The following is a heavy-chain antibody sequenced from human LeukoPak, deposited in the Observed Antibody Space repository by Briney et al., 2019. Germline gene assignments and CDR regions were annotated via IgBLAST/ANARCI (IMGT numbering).Heavy chain of an antibody. J-gene: IGHJ4*02. CDR1: GFTFSSYG. D-gene: IGHD6-13*01. CDR2: IWYDGSNK. Sequence: GGSLRLSCAASGFTFSSYGMHWVRQAPGKGLEWVAVIWYDGSNKYYADSVKGRFTISRDNSKNTLYLQMNSLRAEDTAVYYCARAGGKYSSSWYRQDPNYFDYWGQGTLVTVSS. CDR3: ARAGGKYSSSWYRQDPNYFDY. V-gene: IGHV3-33*01.